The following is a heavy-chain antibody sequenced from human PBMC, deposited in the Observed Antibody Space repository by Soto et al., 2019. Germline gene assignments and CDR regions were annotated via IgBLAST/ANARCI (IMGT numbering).Heavy chain of an antibody. CDR1: GGSISSYY. D-gene: IGHD5-12*01. J-gene: IGHJ4*02. CDR3: ARGPVYGYLGTGGLAY. CDR2: IYYSGST. V-gene: IGHV4-59*01. Sequence: SETLSLTCTVSGGSISSYYWSWIRQPPGKGLEWIGYIYYSGSTNYNPSLKSRVTISVDTSKNQFSLKLSSVTAADTAVYYCARGPVYGYLGTGGLAYWAQGTLVTVSS.